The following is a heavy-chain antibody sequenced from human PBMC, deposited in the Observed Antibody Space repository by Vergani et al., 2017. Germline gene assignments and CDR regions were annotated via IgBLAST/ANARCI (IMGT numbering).Heavy chain of an antibody. J-gene: IGHJ4*02. D-gene: IGHD5-24*01. CDR2: ISWNSGST. Sequence: EVQLVESGGGLVQPGRSLRLSCAASGFTFDDYAMHWVRQAPGKGLEWVSGISWNSGSTGYADSVKGRFTISRDNAKNSLYLQMNSLRAEDTALYYCAKASGGWLQFGFDYWGQGTLVTVSS. V-gene: IGHV3-9*01. CDR1: GFTFDDYA. CDR3: AKASGGWLQFGFDY.